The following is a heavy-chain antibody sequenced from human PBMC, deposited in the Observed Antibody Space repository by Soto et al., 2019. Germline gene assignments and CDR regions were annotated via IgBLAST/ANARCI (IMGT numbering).Heavy chain of an antibody. V-gene: IGHV1-3*05. CDR1: GYTSTSYA. CDR3: ARSIVVVTALDY. J-gene: IGHJ4*02. CDR2: INAGNGNT. D-gene: IGHD2-21*02. Sequence: QVQLVQSGAEEKKPGASVKVSCKASGYTSTSYAMNRVRQAPGQRLEWMGWINAGNGNTKYSQKFQGRVTITRDTSASTAYMELSSLRYEDTAVYYCARSIVVVTALDYWGQGTLVTVSS.